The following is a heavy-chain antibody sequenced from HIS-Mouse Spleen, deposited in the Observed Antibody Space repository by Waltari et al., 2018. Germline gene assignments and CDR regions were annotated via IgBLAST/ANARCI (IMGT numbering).Heavy chain of an antibody. CDR2: IYYSGST. CDR3: AREIPYSSSWYDWYFDL. Sequence: QLQLQESGPGLVKPSETLSLPCPVPGGPISSSSYYWGWIRRPPGKGLEWIGSIYYSGSTYYNPSLKSRVTISVDTSKNQFSLKLSSVTAADTAVYYCAREIPYSSSWYDWYFDLWGRGTLVTVSS. CDR1: GGPISSSSYY. D-gene: IGHD6-13*01. V-gene: IGHV4-39*07. J-gene: IGHJ2*01.